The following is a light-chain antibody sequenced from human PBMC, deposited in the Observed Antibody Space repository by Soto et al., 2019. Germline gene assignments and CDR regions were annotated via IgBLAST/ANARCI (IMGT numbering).Light chain of an antibody. J-gene: IGLJ2*01. Sequence: QSALTQPASVSGSPGQSITISCTGTSSDVGNYNYVSWYQQHPGKAPKLMIYEVSNRPSGVSHRFSGSKSGNTASLTISGLQAEDEADYYCSSYTSSSTLVFGGGTKVTVL. CDR1: SSDVGNYNY. CDR2: EVS. CDR3: SSYTSSSTLV. V-gene: IGLV2-14*01.